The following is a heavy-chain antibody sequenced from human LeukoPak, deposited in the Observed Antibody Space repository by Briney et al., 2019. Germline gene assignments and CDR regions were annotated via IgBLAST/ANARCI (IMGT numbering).Heavy chain of an antibody. V-gene: IGHV3-7*01. Sequence: GGSLSLSCAASGFTFSNYWMSWVRQAPGKGLEWVANIKEDGSEKYYVDSVKGRFTISRDNARNSLYLQVNSLRAEDTAVYYCASGRQLGYWGQGTLVTVSS. J-gene: IGHJ4*02. CDR2: IKEDGSEK. D-gene: IGHD6-13*01. CDR1: GFTFSNYW. CDR3: ASGRQLGY.